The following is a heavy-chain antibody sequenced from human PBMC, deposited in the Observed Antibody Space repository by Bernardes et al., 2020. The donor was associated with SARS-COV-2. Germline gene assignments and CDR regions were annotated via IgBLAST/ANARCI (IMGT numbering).Heavy chain of an antibody. D-gene: IGHD6-13*01. CDR1: GYSIPNYW. V-gene: IGHV5-51*01. Sequence: GESLKISCKGSGYSIPNYWIAWVRQMPGKGLEWMGVIYPDSSDIRYSPSFQGQVTISADKSINTAYLQWSSLKASDSAMYYCATSNIAAADKYYFDYWGQGTLVTVSS. J-gene: IGHJ4*02. CDR3: ATSNIAAADKYYFDY. CDR2: IYPDSSDI.